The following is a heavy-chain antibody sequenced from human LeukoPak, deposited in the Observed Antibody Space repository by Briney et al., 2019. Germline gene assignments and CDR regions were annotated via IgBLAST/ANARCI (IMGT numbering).Heavy chain of an antibody. Sequence: GESLKISCKGSGYTFSSYWIGWVRRMPGKGLEWMGIIYPGDSDTRYSPSLQGQVTISVDTSIGTAYLQWSSLKASDTAIYYCARQNDFRLDYWGQGTLVTVSS. D-gene: IGHD3-3*01. J-gene: IGHJ4*02. CDR3: ARQNDFRLDY. V-gene: IGHV5-51*01. CDR1: GYTFSSYW. CDR2: IYPGDSDT.